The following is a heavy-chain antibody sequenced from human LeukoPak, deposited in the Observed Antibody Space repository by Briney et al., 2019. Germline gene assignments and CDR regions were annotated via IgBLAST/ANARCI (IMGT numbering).Heavy chain of an antibody. CDR1: GFTFSSHT. V-gene: IGHV3-23*01. J-gene: IGHJ4*02. CDR3: AKAASATYHFDY. CDR2: ISGSGTST. Sequence: GGSLRLSCEASGFTFSSHTMSWVRQAPGKGLEWVSAISGSGTSTTCADSVKGRFTISRDNSKNTLYLQMNSLRIDDTAVYYCAKAASATYHFDYWGQGTLVTVSS. D-gene: IGHD3-10*01.